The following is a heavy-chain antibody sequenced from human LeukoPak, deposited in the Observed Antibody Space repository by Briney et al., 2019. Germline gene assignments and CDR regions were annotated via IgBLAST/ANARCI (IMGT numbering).Heavy chain of an antibody. Sequence: SETLSLTCAVYGGSFSGYYWSWIRQPPGKGLEWIGEINHSGSTNYNPSLKSRVTISVDTSKNQFSLKLSSVTAADTAVYYCARVGSGYYAYYYYYMDVWGKGTTVTVSS. V-gene: IGHV4-34*01. CDR2: INHSGST. D-gene: IGHD3-22*01. CDR3: ARVGSGYYAYYYYYMDV. CDR1: GGSFSGYY. J-gene: IGHJ6*03.